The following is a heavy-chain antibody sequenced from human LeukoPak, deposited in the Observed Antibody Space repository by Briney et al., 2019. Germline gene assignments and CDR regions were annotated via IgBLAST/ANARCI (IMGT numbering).Heavy chain of an antibody. D-gene: IGHD4-23*01. CDR2: IPSNSGAT. CDR3: TKDRWELLGCFDS. J-gene: IGHJ5*01. V-gene: IGHV3-23*01. CDR1: GFTFNTHS. Sequence: GGSLRLSCAASGFTFNTHSMTWVRQTPGKGLEWVAGIPSNSGATFYADSVKGRFTISRDNSRNTLFLQMNSLRAEDTAIYYCTKDRWELLGCFDSWGQGALVTVSS.